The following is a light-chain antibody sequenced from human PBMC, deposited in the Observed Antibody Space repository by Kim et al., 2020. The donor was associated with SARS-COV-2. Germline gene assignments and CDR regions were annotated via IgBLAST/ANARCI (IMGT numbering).Light chain of an antibody. CDR3: QGAYV. Sequence: QLVLTQPPSVSGAPGQTVTISCSASSSIIGTDYSVHWYQQVPGAAPKLLIYGNYNRPSGVPARFSGSKSGTSASLVITGLQADDEADYYCQGAYVFGSGTKVTVL. CDR1: SSIIGTDYS. J-gene: IGLJ1*01. CDR2: GNY. V-gene: IGLV1-40*01.